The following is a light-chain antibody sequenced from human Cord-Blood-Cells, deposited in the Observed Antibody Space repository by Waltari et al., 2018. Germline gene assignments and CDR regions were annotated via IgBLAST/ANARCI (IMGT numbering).Light chain of an antibody. CDR1: KSISSY. J-gene: IGKJ4*01. CDR3: QQSYSTPLT. V-gene: IGKV1-39*01. CDR2: AAS. Sequence: DIQMTQSPSSLSASVGDRVTITCRASKSISSYLNWYQQKPGKAPKHLIYAASSLQSGVPSRFSGSGSGTDFTLTISSLQPEDFATYYCQQSYSTPLTFGGGTKVEIK.